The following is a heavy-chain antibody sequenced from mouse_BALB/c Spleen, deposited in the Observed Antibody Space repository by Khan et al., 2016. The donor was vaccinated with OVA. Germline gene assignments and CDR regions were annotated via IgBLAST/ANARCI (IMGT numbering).Heavy chain of an antibody. Sequence: QIQLVQSGPELKKPGETVKISCKASGYTFTNYGMNWVKQAPGKGLKWMGWINTYTGEPTYADDFKGRFAFSLETSANTAYLQINNLNNEDTATYFCARPPSFSYVMGYWGQGTSVTVSS. V-gene: IGHV9-3-1*01. CDR2: INTYTGEP. CDR1: GYTFTNYG. CDR3: ARPPSFSYVMGY. J-gene: IGHJ4*01.